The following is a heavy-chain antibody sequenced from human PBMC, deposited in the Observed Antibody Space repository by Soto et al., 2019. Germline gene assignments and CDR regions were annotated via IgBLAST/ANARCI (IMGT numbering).Heavy chain of an antibody. J-gene: IGHJ3*02. V-gene: IGHV1-46*01. CDR3: ARGGSRVLQAGAFDI. CDR2: INPGGGSV. CDR1: GHPFTTKY. Sequence: SVEVFWTASGHPFTTKYMHGVRQAPGQGLEWMGMINPGGGSVSYAQRFQGRLTVTRDTSTSTVFMELRRLRSEDTAVFYCARGGSRVLQAGAFDIWGQGTMVTASS. D-gene: IGHD6-6*01.